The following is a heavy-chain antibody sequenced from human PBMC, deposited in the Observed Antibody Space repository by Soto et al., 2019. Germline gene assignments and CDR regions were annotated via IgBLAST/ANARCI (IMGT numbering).Heavy chain of an antibody. CDR3: ERDTGYSSSWYYYYYGMDV. CDR2: INHSGST. Sequence: ESLSLACAVYGASFSVYYWSWIRQPAGKGLEWIGEINHSGSTNYNPSLKSRVTISVDTSKNQFSLKLSSVTAADTAVYYCERDTGYSSSWYYYYYGMDVWGQGTTVTVSS. D-gene: IGHD6-13*01. J-gene: IGHJ6*02. V-gene: IGHV4-34*01. CDR1: GASFSVYY.